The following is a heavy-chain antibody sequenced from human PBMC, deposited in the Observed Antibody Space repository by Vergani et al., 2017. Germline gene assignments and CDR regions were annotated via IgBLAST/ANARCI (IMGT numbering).Heavy chain of an antibody. D-gene: IGHD3-3*01. CDR2: IYYTGNT. J-gene: IGHJ5*02. V-gene: IGHV4-59*01. Sequence: QVHLRVSGPRLVKPSETLSLTCSVSGGSISSDSWSWIRQAPGRGLEWIGYIYYTGNTTYNPSLESRVSMSVDPSQEYFSLSLGSVTAADTAVYYCARGGRRAAIRPNNWFDPWGQGVLVTVSS. CDR3: ARGGRRAAIRPNNWFDP. CDR1: GGSISSDS.